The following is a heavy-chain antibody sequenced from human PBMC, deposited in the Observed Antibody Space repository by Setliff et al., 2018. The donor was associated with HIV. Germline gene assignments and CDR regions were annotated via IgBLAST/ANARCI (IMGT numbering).Heavy chain of an antibody. Sequence: SLRLSCAASGLTFSSHGMHWVRQAPGKGLEWVAFIRYDGSNKYYADSVKGRFTISRDNSKNTLYLQMNSLRTEDTAVYYCAKNFYSSPWSPLDYWGQGTLVTVSS. CDR2: IRYDGSNK. CDR3: AKNFYSSPWSPLDY. CDR1: GLTFSSHG. J-gene: IGHJ4*02. D-gene: IGHD6-19*01. V-gene: IGHV3-30*02.